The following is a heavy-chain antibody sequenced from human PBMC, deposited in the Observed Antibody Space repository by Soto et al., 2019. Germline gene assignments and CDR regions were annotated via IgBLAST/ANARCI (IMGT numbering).Heavy chain of an antibody. Sequence: QVQLVQSGAEVKKPGSSVKVSCKASGGTFSSYTISWVRQAPGQGLEWMGRIIPILGIANYAQKFQGRVTITGDKSTSTAYMELSSLRSEDTAVYYCARVPEGDYAQWDTSSYYGMDVWGQGTTVTVSS. CDR1: GGTFSSYT. CDR3: ARVPEGDYAQWDTSSYYGMDV. D-gene: IGHD4-17*01. V-gene: IGHV1-69*02. J-gene: IGHJ6*02. CDR2: IIPILGIA.